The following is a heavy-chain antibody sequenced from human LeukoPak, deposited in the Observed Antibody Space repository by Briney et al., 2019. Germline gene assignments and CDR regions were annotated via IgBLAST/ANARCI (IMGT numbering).Heavy chain of an antibody. V-gene: IGHV3-49*04. J-gene: IGHJ3*02. D-gene: IGHD3-10*01. Sequence: PGGSLRLSCTASGFTFGDYAMSWVRQAPGKGLEWVGFIRSKAYGGTTEYAASVKGRFTISRDDSKSIAYLQMNGLKTEDTAVYYCSRVGSTGDAFDIWGQGTKVTVSS. CDR3: SRVGSTGDAFDI. CDR1: GFTFGDYA. CDR2: IRSKAYGGTT.